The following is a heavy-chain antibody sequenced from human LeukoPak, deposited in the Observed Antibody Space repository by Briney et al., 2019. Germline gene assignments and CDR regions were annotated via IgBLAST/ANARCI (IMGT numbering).Heavy chain of an antibody. CDR3: ARELLTGLETPFDY. Sequence: PGGSLRLSCAASGFNLNISSLNWVRRAPGKGLGCVSCISSISYHIYYAHSVKGRFTISRDNSKNSMYLQMNSLRAEDTAVYYCARELLTGLETPFDYWGQGTLVTVSS. V-gene: IGHV3-21*04. D-gene: IGHD2-15*01. CDR2: ISSISYHI. CDR1: GFNLNISS. J-gene: IGHJ4*02.